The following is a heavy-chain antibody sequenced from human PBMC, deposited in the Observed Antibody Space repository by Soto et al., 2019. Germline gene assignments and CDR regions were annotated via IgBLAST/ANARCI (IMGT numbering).Heavy chain of an antibody. CDR1: GGAINSYY. Sequence: SETLSLTCTVSGGAINSYYWTWIRQPAGKGLEWIGRIYSSGSTKCNPSLQSRVTMSLDTYKNQFSLRLTSVTAADTAVYYCARGQRFSDWFDPWGQGTLVT. V-gene: IGHV4-4*07. CDR3: ARGQRFSDWFDP. D-gene: IGHD3-3*01. CDR2: IYSSGST. J-gene: IGHJ5*02.